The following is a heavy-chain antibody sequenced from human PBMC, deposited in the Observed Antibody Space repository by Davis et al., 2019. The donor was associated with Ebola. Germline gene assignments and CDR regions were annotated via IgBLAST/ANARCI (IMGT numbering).Heavy chain of an antibody. Sequence: ASLMISCEASGYVISAHWVHWVRQATAKGLVWVAGISGAGITIGYADSVWGRVTVSRDNPRNMVYLQMSSLGEGDTAVYYCTRGRYYAMDVWGEGTTVTVSS. J-gene: IGHJ6*04. V-gene: IGHV3-74*01. CDR2: ISGAGITI. CDR3: TRGRYYAMDV. CDR1: GYVISAHW.